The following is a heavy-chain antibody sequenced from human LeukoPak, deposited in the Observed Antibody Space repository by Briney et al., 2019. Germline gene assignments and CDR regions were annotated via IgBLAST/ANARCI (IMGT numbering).Heavy chain of an antibody. V-gene: IGHV4-61*01. Sequence: SETLSLTCTVSGGSFSSGSYYWSWIRQPPGKGLEWIGYIYYSGSTNYNPSLKSRVTISVDTSKNQFSLKLSSVTAADTAVYYCAREGHDFRSGHRLSAFDIWGQGTMVTVSS. CDR3: AREGHDFRSGHRLSAFDI. CDR2: IYYSGST. J-gene: IGHJ3*02. CDR1: GGSFSSGSYY. D-gene: IGHD3-3*01.